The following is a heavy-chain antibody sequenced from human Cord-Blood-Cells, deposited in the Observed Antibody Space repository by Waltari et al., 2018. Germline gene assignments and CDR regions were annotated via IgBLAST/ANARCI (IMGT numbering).Heavy chain of an antibody. V-gene: IGHV4-39*01. CDR1: GGSISSSSYY. CDR3: ARHGGAAPYYVDY. CDR2: IYYSGST. J-gene: IGHJ4*02. Sequence: QLQLQESGPGLVKPSETLSLTCTVSGGSISSSSYYWGWIRQPPGKGLEWIGSIYYSGSTDYNPSLKSRVTISVDTSKNQFSLKLSSVTAADTAVYYCARHGGAAPYYVDYWGQGTLGTVSS. D-gene: IGHD2-15*01.